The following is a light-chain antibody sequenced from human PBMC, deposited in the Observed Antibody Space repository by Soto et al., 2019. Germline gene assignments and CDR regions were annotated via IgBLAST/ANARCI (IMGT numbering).Light chain of an antibody. V-gene: IGKV3-15*01. CDR2: GAS. J-gene: IGKJ4*01. Sequence: EIVMTQSPATLSVSPGERATLSCRASQSVSSNFAWYQQKPGQAPRLLIYGASTRATGIPARFSGSGSGTEFTLTISSMQSEDFVVYYCQQYNNWPLTFGGGTKVEIK. CDR1: QSVSSN. CDR3: QQYNNWPLT.